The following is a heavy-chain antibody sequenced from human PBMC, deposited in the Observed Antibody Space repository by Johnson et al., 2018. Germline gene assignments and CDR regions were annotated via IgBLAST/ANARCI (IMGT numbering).Heavy chain of an antibody. CDR2: IKQDGSEK. CDR3: SRSTVPRVGGMDG. V-gene: IGHV3-7*01. D-gene: IGHD4-11*01. CDR1: GFTFSSYW. J-gene: IGHJ6*02. Sequence: VQLVQSGGGLVQPGGSLRVSCAASGFTFSSYWMSWVRQAPGKGLEWVANIKQDGSEKYYVDSVKGRFTISRDNAKNSLYLQMNSLRAEDQAVYYCSRSTVPRVGGMDGWGQGTTVTVSS.